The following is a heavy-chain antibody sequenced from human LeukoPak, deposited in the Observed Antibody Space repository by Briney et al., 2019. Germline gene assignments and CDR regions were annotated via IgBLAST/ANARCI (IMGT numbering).Heavy chain of an antibody. J-gene: IGHJ4*02. D-gene: IGHD5-12*01. CDR1: GGTFSSYG. V-gene: IGHV1-69*05. Sequence: GASVKVSCKASGGTFSSYGISWVRQAPGEGLEWMGGIIPIFGTANYAQNFQGRVTITTDESTSTAYMELSSLRSEDTAAYYCARGGLRPANFDYWGQGTLVTVSS. CDR2: IIPIFGTA. CDR3: ARGGLRPANFDY.